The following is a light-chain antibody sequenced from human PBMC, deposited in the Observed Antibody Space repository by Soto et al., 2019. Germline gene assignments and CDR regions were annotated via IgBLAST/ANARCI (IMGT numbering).Light chain of an antibody. J-gene: IGKJ1*01. V-gene: IGKV1-5*03. CDR3: QQYNSYWWT. CDR1: QSISSW. Sequence: DIQMTQSPSTLSASVGDRVTITCRASQSISSWLAWYQQKPGKAPKLLIYKASSLESGVPSRFSGSGSGTEFTLTISSLQPDDFATYYCQQYNSYWWTFGQGPRWIS. CDR2: KAS.